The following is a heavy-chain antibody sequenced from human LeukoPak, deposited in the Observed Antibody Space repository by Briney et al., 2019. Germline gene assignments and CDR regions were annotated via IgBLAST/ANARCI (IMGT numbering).Heavy chain of an antibody. CDR2: IRSSSET. Sequence: GGSLRLSCAASGFIFSQYSMNWVRQAPGKGLEWVSHIRSSSETFYADSVKGRFTISRDNARNSLYLQMNNLRGEDTAIYYCARGAGNSGYGCDLWGQGTLVTVSS. V-gene: IGHV3-48*01. CDR1: GFIFSQYS. D-gene: IGHD5-12*01. J-gene: IGHJ5*02. CDR3: ARGAGNSGYGCDL.